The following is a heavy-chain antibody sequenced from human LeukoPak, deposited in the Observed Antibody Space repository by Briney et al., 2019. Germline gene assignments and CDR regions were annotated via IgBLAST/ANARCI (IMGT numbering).Heavy chain of an antibody. CDR2: IYYSGST. V-gene: IGHV4-59*01. J-gene: IGHJ3*01. Sequence: SETLSLTCAVYGGSFSGYYWSWIRQPPGKGLEWIGYIYYSGSTNYNPSLKSRVTISVDTSKNQFSLNLTSVTTADTAVYYCARVSCSSTSCPRRDALDVWGQGTMVTVSS. CDR1: GGSFSGYY. D-gene: IGHD2-2*01. CDR3: ARVSCSSTSCPRRDALDV.